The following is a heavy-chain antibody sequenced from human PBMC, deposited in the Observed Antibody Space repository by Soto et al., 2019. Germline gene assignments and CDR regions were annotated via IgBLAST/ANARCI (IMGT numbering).Heavy chain of an antibody. V-gene: IGHV1-18*01. Sequence: ASVKVSCKASGYTFTSYGISWVRQAPGQGLEWMGWISAYNGNTNYAQKLQGRVTMTTDTSTSTAYMELSSLRSEDTAVYYCARVPYKYCSSTSCYGWGYYYYYYMDVWGKGTTVTVSS. J-gene: IGHJ6*03. CDR1: GYTFTSYG. CDR3: ARVPYKYCSSTSCYGWGYYYYYYMDV. CDR2: ISAYNGNT. D-gene: IGHD2-2*01.